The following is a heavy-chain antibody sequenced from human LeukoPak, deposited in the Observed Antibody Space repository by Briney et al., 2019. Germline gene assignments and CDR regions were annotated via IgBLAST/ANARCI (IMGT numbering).Heavy chain of an antibody. CDR3: AEGLKSFDY. CDR1: GGSISSGSYY. J-gene: IGHJ4*02. V-gene: IGHV4-61*02. Sequence: PSETLSLTCTVSGGSISSGSYYWSWIRQPAGKGVEWIGRIYTSGSTNYNPSLKSRVTISVDTSKNQFSLKLSSVTAADTAVYYCAEGLKSFDYWGQGTLVTVSS. CDR2: IYTSGST.